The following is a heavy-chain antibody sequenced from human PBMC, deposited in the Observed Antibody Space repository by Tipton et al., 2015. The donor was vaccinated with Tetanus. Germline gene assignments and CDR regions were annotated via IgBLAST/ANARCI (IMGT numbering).Heavy chain of an antibody. D-gene: IGHD3-3*01. CDR1: GFTFSSYG. Sequence: SLRLSCAASGFTFSSYGMHWVRQAPGKGLEWVAVIWYDGSNKYYADSVKGRFTISRDNSKNTLYLQMNSLRAEDTAVYYCAREGHYDFWSGYQNYYYYGMDVWGQGTTVTVSS. CDR2: IWYDGSNK. V-gene: IGHV3-33*01. CDR3: AREGHYDFWSGYQNYYYYGMDV. J-gene: IGHJ6*02.